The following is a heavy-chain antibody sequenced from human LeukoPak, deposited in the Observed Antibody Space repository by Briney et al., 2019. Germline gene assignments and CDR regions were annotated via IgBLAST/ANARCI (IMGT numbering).Heavy chain of an antibody. D-gene: IGHD3-3*01. CDR3: AREGYDFWSGYPYFDY. CDR1: GGSISSYY. Sequence: SETLSLTCTVSGGSISSYYWSWIRQPPGKGLEWIGYIYYSGSTNYNPSPKSRVTISVDTSKNQFSLKLSSVTAADTAVYYCAREGYDFWSGYPYFDYWGQGTLVTVSS. CDR2: IYYSGST. V-gene: IGHV4-59*01. J-gene: IGHJ4*02.